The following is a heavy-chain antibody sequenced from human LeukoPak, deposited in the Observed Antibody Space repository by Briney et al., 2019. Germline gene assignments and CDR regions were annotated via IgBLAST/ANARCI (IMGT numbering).Heavy chain of an antibody. CDR3: ARTYYYDSSGPNEHRFDY. Sequence: PGEPLKISCKGSGYSFTSYWIGWVRQMPGKGLELMGIIYPGDSDTRYSPSFQGQVTISVDKSISTAHLQWSSLKASDTAMYYCARTYYYDSSGPNEHRFDYWGQGTLVTVSS. CDR2: IYPGDSDT. D-gene: IGHD3-22*01. J-gene: IGHJ4*02. V-gene: IGHV5-51*01. CDR1: GYSFTSYW.